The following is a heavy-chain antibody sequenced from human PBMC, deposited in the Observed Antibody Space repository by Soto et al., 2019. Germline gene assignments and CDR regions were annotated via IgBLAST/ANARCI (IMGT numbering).Heavy chain of an antibody. J-gene: IGHJ5*02. CDR1: GFTFGDYA. V-gene: IGHV3-66*01. Sequence: PGGSLRLSCTASGFTFGDYAMSWFRKAPGKGLEWVSVIYSGGTTYYADSVKGGFTISRDNSKNTLYLQMNSLRAEDTAVYYCARNGDSSDYRGWFDPWGQGTLVTVSS. CDR2: IYSGGTT. D-gene: IGHD3-22*01. CDR3: ARNGDSSDYRGWFDP.